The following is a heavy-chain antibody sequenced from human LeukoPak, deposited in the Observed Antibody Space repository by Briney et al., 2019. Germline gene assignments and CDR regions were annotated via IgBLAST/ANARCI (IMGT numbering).Heavy chain of an antibody. CDR2: IIPIFGTA. Sequence: SVKVSCKASGGTFSSYAISWVRQAPGQELEWMGGIIPIFGTANYAQKFQGRVTITADESTSTAYMELSSLRSEDTAVYYCARGSRDCTNGVCVFYFDYWGQGTLVTVSS. D-gene: IGHD2-8*01. CDR1: GGTFSSYA. V-gene: IGHV1-69*01. J-gene: IGHJ4*02. CDR3: ARGSRDCTNGVCVFYFDY.